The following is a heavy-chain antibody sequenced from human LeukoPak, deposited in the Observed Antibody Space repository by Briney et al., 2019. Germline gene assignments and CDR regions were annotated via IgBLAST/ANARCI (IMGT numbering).Heavy chain of an antibody. Sequence: SDTLSLTCTLSGGSVTTSSFYWAWIRQPPGKGVECIGTIYYSGITYYHSSLKSRVTISVDTSKNQFSLKLNSVTAADTAVYFCAKSGPAAGRPDAFDIWGQGTMVTVSS. J-gene: IGHJ3*02. V-gene: IGHV4-39*07. CDR2: IYYSGIT. CDR3: AKSGPAAGRPDAFDI. D-gene: IGHD2-2*01. CDR1: GGSVTTSSFY.